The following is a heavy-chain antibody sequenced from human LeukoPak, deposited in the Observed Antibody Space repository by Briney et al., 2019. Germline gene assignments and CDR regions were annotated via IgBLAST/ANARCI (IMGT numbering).Heavy chain of an antibody. CDR3: AREDASAFDI. CDR1: GFTFSSYE. J-gene: IGHJ3*02. V-gene: IGHV3-48*03. Sequence: GGSLRLSCVVSGFTFSSYEMNWVRQAPGKGLEWVSYISSSGSTIYYADSMKGRFTISRDNAKNSLFLQMNTLRAEDTAVYYCAREDASAFDIWGQGTMVSVSS. CDR2: ISSSGSTI.